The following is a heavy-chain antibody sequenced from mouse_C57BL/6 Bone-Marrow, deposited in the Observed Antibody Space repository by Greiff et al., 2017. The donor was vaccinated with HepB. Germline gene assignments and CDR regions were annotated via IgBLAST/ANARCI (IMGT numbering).Heavy chain of an antibody. CDR3: ARDHGPAWGYFDY. Sequence: EVKLMESEGGLVQPGRSMKLSCTASGFTFSDYYMAWVRQVPEKGLEWVANINYDGSSTYYLDSLKSRFIISRDNAKNILYLQMSSLKSEDTATYYCARDHGPAWGYFDYWGQGTTLTVSS. V-gene: IGHV5-16*01. CDR2: INYDGSST. D-gene: IGHD1-2*01. CDR1: GFTFSDYY. J-gene: IGHJ2*01.